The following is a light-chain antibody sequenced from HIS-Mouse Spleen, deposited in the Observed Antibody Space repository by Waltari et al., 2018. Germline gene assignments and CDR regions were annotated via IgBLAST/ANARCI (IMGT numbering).Light chain of an antibody. CDR1: VLAKKY. J-gene: IGLJ2*01. CDR3: YSAADNSGV. Sequence: SYELTQPSSVSVSPGQTARITCSGDVLAKKYARWFQQKPGQAPVLVIYKDGERPSGILGRFSGSISGTTVTLTISGAQVEDEADYYCYSAADNSGVFGGGTKLTVL. V-gene: IGLV3-27*01. CDR2: KDG.